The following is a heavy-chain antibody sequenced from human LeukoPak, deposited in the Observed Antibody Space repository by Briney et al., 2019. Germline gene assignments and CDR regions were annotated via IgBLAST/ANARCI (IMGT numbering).Heavy chain of an antibody. CDR1: GFTFSSYS. Sequence: GGSLRLSCAASGFTFSSYSMNWVRQAPGKGLEWVSYISSSSSTIYYADSVKGRFTISRDNAKNSLYLQMNSLRAEDTAVYYCARDRSGSYTSAFDIWGQGTMVTVSS. D-gene: IGHD1-26*01. V-gene: IGHV3-48*01. CDR2: ISSSSSTI. CDR3: ARDRSGSYTSAFDI. J-gene: IGHJ3*02.